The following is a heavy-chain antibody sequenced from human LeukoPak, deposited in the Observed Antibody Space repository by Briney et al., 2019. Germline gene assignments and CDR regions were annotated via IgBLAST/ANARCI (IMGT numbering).Heavy chain of an antibody. CDR1: GGSISSGGYS. CDR2: IYYSGST. CDR3: ARHAEGSLRNAFDI. J-gene: IGHJ3*02. V-gene: IGHV4-30-2*03. Sequence: PSETLSLTCAVSGGSISSGGYSWSWIRQPPGKGLEWIGYIYYSGSTYYNSSLKSRVTVSVDTSKNQFSLKLRSVTATDTAVYYCARHAEGSLRNAFDIWGQGTTVTVSS.